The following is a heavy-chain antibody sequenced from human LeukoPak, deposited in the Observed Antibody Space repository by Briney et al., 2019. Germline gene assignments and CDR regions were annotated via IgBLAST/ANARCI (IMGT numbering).Heavy chain of an antibody. V-gene: IGHV3-30*02. Sequence: GGSLRLSCAASGFTFSSFGMHWVRQAPGKGLEWVSFIRYDGSNQYYADSVKGRFTISRANSKNSLYLQMNSLRAEDTALYYCAKAGETYYYDSSVDYWGQGTLVTVSS. CDR3: AKAGETYYYDSSVDY. CDR2: IRYDGSNQ. J-gene: IGHJ4*02. D-gene: IGHD3-22*01. CDR1: GFTFSSFG.